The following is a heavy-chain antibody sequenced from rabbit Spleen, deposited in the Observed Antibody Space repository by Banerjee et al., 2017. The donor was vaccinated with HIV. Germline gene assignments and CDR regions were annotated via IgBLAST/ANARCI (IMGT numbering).Heavy chain of an antibody. D-gene: IGHD1-1*01. CDR3: ARAEMHMLGVVEFNL. CDR2: IYTGSSRST. CDR1: GFDLSRNE. V-gene: IGHV1S47*01. Sequence: QQQLEESGGGLVKPGGSLTLNCKASGFDLSRNEMCWVRQAPGKGLELIACIYTGSSRSTYYASWVNGRFTISRSTSLNTVTLQMTRLTAADTATYGCARAEMHMLGVVEFNLWARGPWSPS. J-gene: IGHJ4*01.